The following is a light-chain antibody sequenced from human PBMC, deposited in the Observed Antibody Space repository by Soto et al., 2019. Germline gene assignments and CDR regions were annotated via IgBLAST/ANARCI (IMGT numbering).Light chain of an antibody. Sequence: EIQMTQSPSTLSGSVGDRVTITCRASQTISSWLAWYQQKPGKAPKLLIYKASTLKSGVPSRFSGSGSGTEFTLTISSLQPDDFATYFCLQYNTYPFTFGQGTRLE. CDR3: LQYNTYPFT. V-gene: IGKV1-5*03. J-gene: IGKJ5*01. CDR1: QTISSW. CDR2: KAS.